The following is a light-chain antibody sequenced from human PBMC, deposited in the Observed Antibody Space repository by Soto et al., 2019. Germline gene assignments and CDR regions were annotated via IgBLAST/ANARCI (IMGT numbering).Light chain of an antibody. Sequence: DIQLTQSPSFLSASVGDRVTITCRASQGITNYLAWYQQKPGKAPKLLIYGASTLQSGVPSRFSDSGSGTEFTFTISSLQPEDFAAYYCQQLNSYPLTFGQGTRLEIK. CDR3: QQLNSYPLT. CDR2: GAS. J-gene: IGKJ5*01. V-gene: IGKV1-9*01. CDR1: QGITNY.